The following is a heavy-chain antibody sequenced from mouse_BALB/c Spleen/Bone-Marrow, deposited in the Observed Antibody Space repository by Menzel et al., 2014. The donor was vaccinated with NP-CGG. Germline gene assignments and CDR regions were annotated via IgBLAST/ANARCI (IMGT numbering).Heavy chain of an antibody. CDR3: SSYAMDY. CDR1: GSNIKDTY. J-gene: IGHJ4*01. V-gene: IGHV14-3*02. Sequence: EVKLVESGAELVKPGASVKLSCTASGSNIKDTYMHWVKQRPEQGLEWIGRIDPANGNTKYDPKFQGKATITADTSSNTAYLQLSSLTSEDTAVYYGSSYAMDYWGQGTSVTVSS. CDR2: IDPANGNT.